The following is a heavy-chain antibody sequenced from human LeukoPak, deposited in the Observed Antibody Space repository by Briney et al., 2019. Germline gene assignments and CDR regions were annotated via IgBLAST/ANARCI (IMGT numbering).Heavy chain of an antibody. Sequence: PGGSLRLSCAASGFTVSSNYMSWVRQAPGKGLEWVSVIYSGGSTYYADSVKGRFTISRDNSKNTLYLQMNSLGAEDTAVYYCARARDSGSYPDAFDIWGQGTMVTVSS. V-gene: IGHV3-53*01. CDR1: GFTVSSNY. CDR3: ARARDSGSYPDAFDI. D-gene: IGHD1-26*01. J-gene: IGHJ3*02. CDR2: IYSGGST.